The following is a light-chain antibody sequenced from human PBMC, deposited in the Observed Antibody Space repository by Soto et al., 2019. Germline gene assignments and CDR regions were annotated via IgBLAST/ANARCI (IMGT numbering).Light chain of an antibody. J-gene: IGLJ2*01. V-gene: IGLV2-8*01. CDR1: RRDVGGYNY. CDR2: EVS. Sequence: QSALTQPASVSGSPGQSITISCTGTRRDVGGYNYVSWYQQHPGKVPKLILYEVSKRPSGVPDRFSGSRSGNTASLTVSGLQAEDEADYYCSSFAGSPVVFGGGTKVTVL. CDR3: SSFAGSPVV.